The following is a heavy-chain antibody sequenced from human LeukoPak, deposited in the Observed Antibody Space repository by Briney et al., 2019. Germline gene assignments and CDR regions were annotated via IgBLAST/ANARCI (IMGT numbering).Heavy chain of an antibody. CDR2: ISGSGGST. D-gene: IGHD6-19*01. CDR3: AKIPPPKYIAVAGIDY. CDR1: GFTFSGYG. J-gene: IGHJ4*02. V-gene: IGHV3-23*01. Sequence: GGSLRLSCAASGFTFSGYGMHWVRQAPGKGLEWVSAISGSGGSTYYADSVKGRFTISRDNSKNTLYLQMNSLRAEDTAVYYCAKIPPPKYIAVAGIDYWGQGTLVTVSS.